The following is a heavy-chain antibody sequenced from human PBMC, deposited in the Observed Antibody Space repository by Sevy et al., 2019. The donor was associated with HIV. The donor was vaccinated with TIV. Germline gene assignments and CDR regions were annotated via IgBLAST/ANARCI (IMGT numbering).Heavy chain of an antibody. CDR1: GFILSRYG. CDR3: ARESSSDWYLDY. Sequence: GGSLRLSCTASGFILSRYGMHWVRQAPGKGLEWVAGIWYDGSNKYYADSVKGRFTISRDNSKNTLTLQMNSLRAEDTAVYYCARESSSDWYLDYWGQGTLDTVSS. CDR2: IWYDGSNK. V-gene: IGHV3-33*01. D-gene: IGHD2-2*01. J-gene: IGHJ4*02.